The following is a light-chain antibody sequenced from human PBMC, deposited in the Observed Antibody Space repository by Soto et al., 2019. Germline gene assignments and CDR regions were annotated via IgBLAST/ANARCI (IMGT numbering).Light chain of an antibody. Sequence: EVVLTQSPATLSVSPGEGASLSCRASQNVGTSLAWYQHKPGQAPRLLIYGASTRAAGVPARFSGSASRKEYTLTITSLQSEDSELYYCQQYTNWPPFTFGQGTRLEIK. CDR2: GAS. CDR3: QQYTNWPPFT. CDR1: QNVGTS. J-gene: IGKJ2*01. V-gene: IGKV3-15*01.